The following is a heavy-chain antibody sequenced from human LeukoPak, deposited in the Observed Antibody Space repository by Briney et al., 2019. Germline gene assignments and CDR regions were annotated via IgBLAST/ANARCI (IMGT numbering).Heavy chain of an antibody. Sequence: GGSLRLSCAASGFTFSNYWMNWVRQAPGKGLEWVANMNQDGSDKYYVDSVKGRFTISRDNAKNSLYLQMNSLRAEDTAVYYCARRAITSAWGTLFDYWGQGTLVTVSS. CDR2: MNQDGSDK. CDR3: ARRAITSAWGTLFDY. J-gene: IGHJ4*02. CDR1: GFTFSNYW. D-gene: IGHD2-2*01. V-gene: IGHV3-7*04.